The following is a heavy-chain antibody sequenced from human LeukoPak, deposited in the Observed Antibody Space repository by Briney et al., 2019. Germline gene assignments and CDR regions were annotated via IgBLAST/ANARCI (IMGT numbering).Heavy chain of an antibody. J-gene: IGHJ6*03. CDR3: ARDRAAVAGTYYMDV. CDR1: GFTFSSYA. CDR2: ISSNGGST. Sequence: PGGSLRLFCAASGFTFSSYAMHWVRQAPGKGLEYVSAISSNGGSTYYANSVKGRFTMSRDNSKSTLYLQMGSLRAEDMAVYYCARDRAAVAGTYYMDVWGKGTTVTVSS. V-gene: IGHV3-64*01. D-gene: IGHD6-19*01.